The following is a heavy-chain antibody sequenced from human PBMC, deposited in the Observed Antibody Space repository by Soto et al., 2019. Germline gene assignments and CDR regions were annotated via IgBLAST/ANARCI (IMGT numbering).Heavy chain of an antibody. J-gene: IGHJ6*02. CDR3: AREGIAAAGTYYYYYYGMDV. V-gene: IGHV4-59*01. D-gene: IGHD6-13*01. CDR2: IYYSGST. CDR1: GGSISSYY. Sequence: PSETLSLTCTVSGGSISSYYWSWIRQPPGKGLEWIGYIYYSGSTNYNPSLKSRVTISVDTSKNQFSLKLSSVTAADTAVYYCAREGIAAAGTYYYYYYGMDVWGQGTTVTVS.